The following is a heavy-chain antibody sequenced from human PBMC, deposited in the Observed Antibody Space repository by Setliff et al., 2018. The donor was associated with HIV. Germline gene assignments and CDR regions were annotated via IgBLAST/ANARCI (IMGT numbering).Heavy chain of an antibody. CDR2: FDPEDGET. Sequence: ASVKVSCKVSGYTLTELSMHWVRQAPGKGLEWMGGFDPEDGETIYAQKFQGRVTITADESTSTAYMEMSSLRSEDTAVYYCVIGRDYYDSSGYFLYNYYGMDVWGQGTTVTVSS. CDR1: GYTLTELS. CDR3: VIGRDYYDSSGYFLYNYYGMDV. V-gene: IGHV1-24*01. D-gene: IGHD3-22*01. J-gene: IGHJ6*02.